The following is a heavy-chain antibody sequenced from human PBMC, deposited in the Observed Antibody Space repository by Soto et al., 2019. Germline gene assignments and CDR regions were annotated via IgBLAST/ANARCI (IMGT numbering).Heavy chain of an antibody. D-gene: IGHD2-2*02. CDR1: GYSFTSYW. Sequence: PGESLKSSGKGSGYSFTSYWISWVRQMPGKGPEWMGRIDPSGSYTNYSPSFQGHVTISADKSISTAYLQWSSLKASDTAMYYCARGTVVVPAAIGGYYYYGMDVWGQGTTVTVSS. V-gene: IGHV5-10-1*01. J-gene: IGHJ6*02. CDR3: ARGTVVVPAAIGGYYYYGMDV. CDR2: IDPSGSYT.